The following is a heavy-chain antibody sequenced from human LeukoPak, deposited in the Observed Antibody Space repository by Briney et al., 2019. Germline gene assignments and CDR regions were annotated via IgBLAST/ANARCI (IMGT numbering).Heavy chain of an antibody. CDR2: INSDGSST. V-gene: IGHV3-74*01. CDR1: GFTVSSNS. CDR3: ARVDI. Sequence: PGGSLRLSCTVSGFTVSSNSMSWVRQAPGKGLVWVSRINSDGSSTSYADSVKGRFTISRDNAKNTLYLQMNSLRAEDTAVYYCARVDIWGQGTMVTVSS. J-gene: IGHJ3*02.